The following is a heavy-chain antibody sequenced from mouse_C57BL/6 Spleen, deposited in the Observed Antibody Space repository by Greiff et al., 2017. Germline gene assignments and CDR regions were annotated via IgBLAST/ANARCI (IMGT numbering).Heavy chain of an antibody. J-gene: IGHJ4*01. CDR3: ARGTTDLDY. CDR2: IDPSDSET. V-gene: IGHV1-52*01. D-gene: IGHD1-1*01. Sequence: QVQLQQPGAELVRPGSSVKLSCKASGYTFTSYWMHWVKQRPIQGLEWIGNIDPSDSETHYNQKFKDKATLTVDKSSSTAYMQLSSLNSADSAVYYCARGTTDLDYWGQGTSVTVSS. CDR1: GYTFTSYW.